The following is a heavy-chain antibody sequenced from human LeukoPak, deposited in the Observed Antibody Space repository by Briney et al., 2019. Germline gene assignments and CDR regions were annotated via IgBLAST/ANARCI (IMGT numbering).Heavy chain of an antibody. CDR3: ARVGRESVLRVWFGGLSPTPFDP. Sequence: SETLSLTCTVSGVSISSYYWSWIRQPPGKGLEWIGYIYYSGSTNYNPSLKSRVTISVDTSKNQFSLKLSSVTAADTAVYYCARVGRESVLRVWFGGLSPTPFDPWGQGTLVTVSS. J-gene: IGHJ5*02. CDR2: IYYSGST. V-gene: IGHV4-59*01. CDR1: GVSISSYY. D-gene: IGHD3-10*01.